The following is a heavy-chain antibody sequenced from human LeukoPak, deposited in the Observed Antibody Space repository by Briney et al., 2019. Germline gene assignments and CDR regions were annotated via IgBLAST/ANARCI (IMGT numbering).Heavy chain of an antibody. CDR1: GFTLSDHY. CDR3: GRSRAGAIDY. CDR2: TRNKANSYST. J-gene: IGHJ4*02. Sequence: GGSLTLSCAASGFTLSDHYMDCARQAPGKGLEWGRRTRNKANSYSTEYAASVKGRFTISRDESKNSLYLQMNSLKPEDTAVYYCGRSRAGAIDYWGQGTLVTVSS. V-gene: IGHV3-72*01. D-gene: IGHD1-26*01.